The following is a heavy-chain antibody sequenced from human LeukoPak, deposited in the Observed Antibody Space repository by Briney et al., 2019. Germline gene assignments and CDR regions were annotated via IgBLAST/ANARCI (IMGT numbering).Heavy chain of an antibody. J-gene: IGHJ4*02. CDR2: IRFDGTNR. CDR1: GFTFINHI. Sequence: GGSLRLSCAASGFTFINHIMHWVRQAPGKGLEWVSFIRFDGTNRHYVDSVKGRFTISRDNPNNMLYLQMNSLKFDDTAVYYCARDAYHSGDLDQWGEGTLVIVSS. V-gene: IGHV3-30*02. D-gene: IGHD3/OR15-3a*01. CDR3: ARDAYHSGDLDQ.